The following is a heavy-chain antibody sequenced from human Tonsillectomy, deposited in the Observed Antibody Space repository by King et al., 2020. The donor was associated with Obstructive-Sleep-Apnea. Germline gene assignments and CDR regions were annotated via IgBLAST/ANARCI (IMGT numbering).Heavy chain of an antibody. J-gene: IGHJ3*02. Sequence: QLVQSGAEVKKPGSSVKVSCKASGGTFSNYAITWVRQAPGQGLEWMGGIIPIFSTSNYAQKFQGRVTITADESTSTAYMELLRLRSEDTAVYYCARDFYFGSGTYYKEWDDAFEIWGQGTMVTVSS. CDR3: ARDFYFGSGTYYKEWDDAFEI. D-gene: IGHD3-10*01. CDR2: IIPIFSTS. CDR1: GGTFSNYA. V-gene: IGHV1-69*01.